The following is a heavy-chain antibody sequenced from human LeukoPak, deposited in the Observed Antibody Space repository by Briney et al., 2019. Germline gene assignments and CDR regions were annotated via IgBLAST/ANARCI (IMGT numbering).Heavy chain of an antibody. J-gene: IGHJ4*02. D-gene: IGHD6-19*01. CDR1: GYSISSGYY. CDR2: IYHSGST. Sequence: SETLSLTCAVSGYSISSGYYWGWIRQPPGKGLEWIGSIYHSGSTYYNPSLKSRVTISVDTSKNQFSLKLSSVTAADTAVYYCASSSSGWVVLVCWGQGTLVTVSS. V-gene: IGHV4-38-2*01. CDR3: ASSSSGWVVLVC.